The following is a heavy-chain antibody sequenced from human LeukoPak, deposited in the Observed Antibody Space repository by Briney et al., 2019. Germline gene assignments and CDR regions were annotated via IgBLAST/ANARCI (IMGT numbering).Heavy chain of an antibody. Sequence: SETLSLTCTVSGVSVSSGSYYWSWIRQPPGKGLEWIGYIYYSGSTNYNPSLKSRVTISVDTSKNQFSLKLSSVTAADTAVYYCASTGYRPSRFDYWGQGTLVTAS. V-gene: IGHV4-61*01. D-gene: IGHD6-13*01. J-gene: IGHJ4*02. CDR1: GVSVSSGSYY. CDR3: ASTGYRPSRFDY. CDR2: IYYSGST.